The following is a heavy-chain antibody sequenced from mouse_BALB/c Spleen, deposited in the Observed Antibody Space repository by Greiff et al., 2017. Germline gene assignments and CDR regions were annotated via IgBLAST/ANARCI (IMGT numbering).Heavy chain of an antibody. CDR1: GFTFSSYA. V-gene: IGHV5-6-5*01. CDR2: ISSGGST. D-gene: IGHD4-1*01. Sequence: EVHLVESGGGLVKPGGSLKLSCAASGFTFSSYAMSWVRQTPEKRLEWVASISSGGSTYYPDSVKGRFTISRDNARNILYLQMSSLRSEDTAMYYCARGLGTDYFDYWGQGTTLTVSS. CDR3: ARGLGTDYFDY. J-gene: IGHJ2*01.